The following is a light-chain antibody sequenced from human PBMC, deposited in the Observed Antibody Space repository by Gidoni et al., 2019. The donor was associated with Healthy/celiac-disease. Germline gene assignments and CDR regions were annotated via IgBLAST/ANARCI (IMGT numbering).Light chain of an antibody. CDR1: TSNIGSNT. CDR3: AAWDDSLNGVV. CDR2: SNN. J-gene: IGLJ2*01. V-gene: IGLV1-44*01. Sequence: SVLTPPPPLSGTPGQRFTISSSGSTSNIGSNTVNSYPPLPGTAPKLLIYSNNQRPSGVPDRFSGSKSGTSASLAISGLQSEDEADYYCAAWDDSLNGVVFGGGTKLTVL.